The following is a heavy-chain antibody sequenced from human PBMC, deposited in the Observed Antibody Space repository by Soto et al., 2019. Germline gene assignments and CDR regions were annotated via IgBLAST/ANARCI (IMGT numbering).Heavy chain of an antibody. CDR3: ARGSAWSIAAAGSLHS. CDR1: GFTFSTYV. J-gene: IGHJ5*01. CDR2: VSYDGSNQ. D-gene: IGHD6-13*01. Sequence: QVQLVESGGGVVQPGRSLRLSCAASGFTFSTYVMHWVRQAPGKGLEWVGVVSYDGSNQHYADSVKGRITISRDNSKHTLSLHMIRLRAEDTAVYYCARGSAWSIAAAGSLHSWGQGTLVTVPS. V-gene: IGHV3-30-3*01.